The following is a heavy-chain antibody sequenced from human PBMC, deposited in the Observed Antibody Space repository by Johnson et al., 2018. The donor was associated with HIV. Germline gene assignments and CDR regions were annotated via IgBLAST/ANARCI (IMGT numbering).Heavy chain of an antibody. D-gene: IGHD6-19*01. CDR3: AREWGGWPVGAFDI. V-gene: IGHV3-30*04. CDR2: ISHDGTNE. CDR1: GFTFTSYT. J-gene: IGHJ3*02. Sequence: QVQLVESGGGVVPPGRSLRLTCAASGFTFTSYTMHWVRQAPGKGPDWVAMISHDGTNENYADSVKGRFTISRDNSKNTVYLQMSSLRPEDTAVYYCAREWGGWPVGAFDIWGQGAKVPV.